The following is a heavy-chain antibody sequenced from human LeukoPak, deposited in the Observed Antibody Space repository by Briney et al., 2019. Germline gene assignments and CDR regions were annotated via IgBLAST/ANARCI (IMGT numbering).Heavy chain of an antibody. CDR3: ALGYCSGGSCLILIY. CDR2: ISGSGGST. CDR1: GFTFSSYA. V-gene: IGHV3-23*01. Sequence: PGGSLRLSCAASGFTFSSYAMGWVRQAPGKGLEWVSAISGSGGSTYYADSVKGRFTISRDNSKNTLYLQMNSLRAEDTAVYYCALGYCSGGSCLILIYWGQGTLVTVSS. D-gene: IGHD2-15*01. J-gene: IGHJ4*02.